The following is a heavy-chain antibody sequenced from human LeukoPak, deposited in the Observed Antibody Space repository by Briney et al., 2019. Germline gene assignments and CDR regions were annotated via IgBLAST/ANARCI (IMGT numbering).Heavy chain of an antibody. Sequence: NTSETLSLTCAVYGGSFSGNNWNWIRQPPGKGLEWIGEINHSGATKYNPSLKSRLTISVDPSKNQFSLKLESVTAADTAVYYCARGSPKHDSWGQGTLVTVSS. CDR3: ARGSPKHDS. J-gene: IGHJ5*01. V-gene: IGHV4-34*01. CDR2: INHSGAT. CDR1: GGSFSGNN.